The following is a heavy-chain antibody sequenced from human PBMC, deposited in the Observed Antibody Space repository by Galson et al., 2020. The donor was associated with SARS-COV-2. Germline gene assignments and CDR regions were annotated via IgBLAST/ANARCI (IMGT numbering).Heavy chain of an antibody. CDR2: ISYDGSNK. CDR1: GFTFSSYA. V-gene: IGHV3-30*01. J-gene: IGHJ3*02. Sequence: GESLKISCAASGFTFSSYAMHWVRQTPGKGLEWVAVISYDGSNKYYADSVKGRFTISRDNSKNTLYLQMNSLRAEDTAVYFCARDAPMAINAFDIWGQGTMVTVSS. CDR3: ARDAPMAINAFDI. D-gene: IGHD2-2*02.